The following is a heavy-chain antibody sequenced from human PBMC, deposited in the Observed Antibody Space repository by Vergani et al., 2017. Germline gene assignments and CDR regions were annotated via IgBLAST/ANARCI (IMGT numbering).Heavy chain of an antibody. D-gene: IGHD3-10*02. J-gene: IGHJ6*03. CDR2: ISAYNGNT. CDR1: GYTFTSYG. V-gene: IGHV1-18*01. CDR3: ARDYVERLGYYYYMDV. Sequence: QVQLVQSGAEVKKPGASVKVSCKASGYTFTSYGISWVRQATGQGLEWMGWISAYNGNTNYAQKLQGRVTMTTDTSTSTAYMELRRRRSDDTAVYYCARDYVERLGYYYYMDVWGKGTTVTVSS.